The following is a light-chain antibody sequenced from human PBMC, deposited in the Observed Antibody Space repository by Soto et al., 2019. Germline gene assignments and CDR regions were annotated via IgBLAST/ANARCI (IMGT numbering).Light chain of an antibody. V-gene: IGKV3-20*01. CDR1: QSVRSSY. CDR3: HQYDSSRT. CDR2: GAS. Sequence: EIVLTQSPGTLSLSPGERATLSCRASQSVRSSYLAWYQQKPGQAPRLLIYGASSRATGIPDRFSGSGSGTDFTLTISRREPEDFEVYYCHQYDSSRTFGQGIKVEIK. J-gene: IGKJ1*01.